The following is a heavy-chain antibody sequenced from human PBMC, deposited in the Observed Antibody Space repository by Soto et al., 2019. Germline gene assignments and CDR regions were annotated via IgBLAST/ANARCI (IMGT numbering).Heavy chain of an antibody. CDR2: INHSGST. V-gene: IGHV4-34*01. CDR1: GGSFSGYY. CDR3: ARAIFYSSSSVSLDY. J-gene: IGHJ4*02. D-gene: IGHD6-6*01. Sequence: QVQLQQWGAGLLKPSETLSLTCAVYGGSFSGYYWSWIRQPPGKGLEWIGEINHSGSTNYNPSLTSRVTISVDTSKNQFSLKLSSVTAADTAVYYCARAIFYSSSSVSLDYWGQGTLVTVSS.